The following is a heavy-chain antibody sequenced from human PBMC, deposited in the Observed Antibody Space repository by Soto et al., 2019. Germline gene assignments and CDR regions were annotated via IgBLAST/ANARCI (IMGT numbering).Heavy chain of an antibody. D-gene: IGHD3-3*01. J-gene: IGHJ4*02. Sequence: PGGSLRLSCAASGFTLSSYWMHWVRQAPGKGLVWVSRINSDGSSTSYADSVKGRFTISRDNAKNTLYLQMNSLRAEDTAVYYCVKDKGSDYYIRYWRQAPLVTVSS. CDR2: INSDGSST. CDR3: VKDKGSDYYIRY. V-gene: IGHV3-74*01. CDR1: GFTLSSYW.